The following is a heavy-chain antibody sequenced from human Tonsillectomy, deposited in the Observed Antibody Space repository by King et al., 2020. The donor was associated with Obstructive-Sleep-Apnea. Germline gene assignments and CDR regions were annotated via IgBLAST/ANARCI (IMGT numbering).Heavy chain of an antibody. D-gene: IGHD5-24*01. CDR2: IWFDGSNN. CDR3: AKDSLTDNYYFDH. CDR1: GFTFSTYG. Sequence: VQLVESGGGVVQPGRSLRLSCAASGFTFSTYGMHWVRQAPGKGLEWVALIWFDGSNNYYADSVKGRFFISRDNSKNTLYLQMNSLRAEDTDVYYCAKDSLTDNYYFDHWGQGTLVTVSS. J-gene: IGHJ4*02. V-gene: IGHV3-33*06.